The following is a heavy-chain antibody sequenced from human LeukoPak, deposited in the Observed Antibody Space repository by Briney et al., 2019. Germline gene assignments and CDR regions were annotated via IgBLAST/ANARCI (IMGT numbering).Heavy chain of an antibody. CDR3: ARHVPQQLGAFDI. D-gene: IGHD6-13*01. V-gene: IGHV5-51*01. CDR2: IYPGDSDT. CDR1: GYSFASYW. J-gene: IGHJ3*02. Sequence: GESLKISCKGSGYSFASYWIGWVRQMPGKGLEWMGIIYPGDSDTRYSPSFQGQVTISADKSISTAYLQWSSLKASDTAMYYCARHVPQQLGAFDIWGQGTMVTVSS.